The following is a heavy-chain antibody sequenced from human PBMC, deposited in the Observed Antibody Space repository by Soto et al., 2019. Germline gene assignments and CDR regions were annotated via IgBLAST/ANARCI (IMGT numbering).Heavy chain of an antibody. D-gene: IGHD3-3*01. CDR1: GFTFSSYA. V-gene: IGHV3-30-3*01. J-gene: IGHJ6*02. Sequence: PGGSLRLSCAASGFTFSSYAMHWVRQAPGKGLEWVAVISYDGSNKYYADSVKGRFTISRDNSKNTLYLQMNNLRVEDTAVYYCARDRYSYYDFWSGSLPYYYYGMDVWGQGTTVTVSS. CDR3: ARDRYSYYDFWSGSLPYYYYGMDV. CDR2: ISYDGSNK.